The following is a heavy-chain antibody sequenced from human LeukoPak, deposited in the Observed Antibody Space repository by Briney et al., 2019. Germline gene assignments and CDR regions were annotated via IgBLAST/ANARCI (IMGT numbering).Heavy chain of an antibody. Sequence: PSETLSLTCTVSGGSISSSSYYWGWIRQPPGKGLEWIGSIYYSGSTYYNPSLKSRVTISVDTSKNQFSLKLSSVTAADTAVYYCARDPIPYRSGNTRDSSSWFYWGQGTLVTVSS. CDR2: IYYSGST. CDR3: ARDPIPYRSGNTRDSSSWFY. V-gene: IGHV4-39*07. CDR1: GGSISSSSYY. D-gene: IGHD6-13*01. J-gene: IGHJ4*02.